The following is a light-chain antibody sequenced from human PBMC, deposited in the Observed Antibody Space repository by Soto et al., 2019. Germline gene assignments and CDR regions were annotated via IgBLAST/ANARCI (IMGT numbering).Light chain of an antibody. CDR2: GNN. J-gene: IGLJ2*01. V-gene: IGLV1-40*01. CDR3: QSYDSSLSGSVV. Sequence: QSALTQPPSVSWAPGQRITISCTGSKSNIGTGYDVHWYQQLPGTAPKLLIYGNNNRPSGVPDRFSGSKSGTSASLAITGLQAEDEADYYCQSYDSSLSGSVVFGGGTKLTVL. CDR1: KSNIGTGYD.